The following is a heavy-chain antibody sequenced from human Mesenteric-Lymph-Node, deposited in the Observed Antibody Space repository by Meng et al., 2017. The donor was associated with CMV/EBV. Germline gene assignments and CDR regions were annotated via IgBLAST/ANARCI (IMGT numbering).Heavy chain of an antibody. Sequence: GGSLRLSCEASGFIFNTYEMNWVRQAPGQGLEWVSYVSGSGSTIYYADSVKGRVTISRDNAKNTLYLQMDSLRGEDTAVYYCARDQPGAYCSSYCFYGLDVWGQGTTVTVSS. D-gene: IGHD2-2*01. CDR3: ARDQPGAYCSSYCFYGLDV. V-gene: IGHV3-48*03. J-gene: IGHJ6*02. CDR2: VSGSGSTI. CDR1: GFIFNTYE.